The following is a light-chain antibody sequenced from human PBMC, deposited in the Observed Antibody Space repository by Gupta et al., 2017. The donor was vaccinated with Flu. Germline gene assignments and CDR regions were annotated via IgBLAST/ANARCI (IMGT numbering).Light chain of an antibody. CDR1: QSVSSSY. CDR2: GAS. J-gene: IGKJ1*01. V-gene: IGKV3-20*01. CDR3: QQEGSSPRT. Sequence: EIVLTQSPGTLSLSPGERATLSCRASQSVSSSYLAWYQQKPGQAPRLLIYGASRRATGIPDRFSGSGSGTDFTLTISRLEPEDFAVYYCQQEGSSPRTFGQGTKVEIK.